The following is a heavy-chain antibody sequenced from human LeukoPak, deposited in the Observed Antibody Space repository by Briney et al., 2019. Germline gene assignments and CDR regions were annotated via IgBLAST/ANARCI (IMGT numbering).Heavy chain of an antibody. CDR3: ARDFGWFGESMFLYFDY. Sequence: VASVKVSCKASGYTFTGYYMHWVRQAPGQGLEWMGWINPNSGGTNYAQKLQGRVTMTTDTSTSTAYMELRSLRSDDTAVYYCARDFGWFGESMFLYFDYWGQGTLVTVSS. CDR1: GYTFTGYY. J-gene: IGHJ4*02. D-gene: IGHD3-10*01. CDR2: INPNSGGT. V-gene: IGHV1-2*02.